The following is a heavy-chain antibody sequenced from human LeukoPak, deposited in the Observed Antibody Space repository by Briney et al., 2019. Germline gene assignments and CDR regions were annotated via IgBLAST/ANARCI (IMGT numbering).Heavy chain of an antibody. V-gene: IGHV1-2*02. Sequence: ASVKVSCKASGYTFTGYYMHWVRQAPGQGLEWMGWINPNSGGTNYAQKFRGRVTMTRDTSISTAYMELSRLRSEDTAVYYCARAYSNYFYYYYYMDVWGKGTTVTVSS. CDR1: GYTFTGYY. J-gene: IGHJ6*03. CDR3: ARAYSNYFYYYYYMDV. D-gene: IGHD4-11*01. CDR2: INPNSGGT.